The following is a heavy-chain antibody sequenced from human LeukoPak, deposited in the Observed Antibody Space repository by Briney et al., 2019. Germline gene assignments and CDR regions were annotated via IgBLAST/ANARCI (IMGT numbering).Heavy chain of an antibody. CDR2: IYYSGST. J-gene: IGHJ6*03. CDR1: GASISSYY. CDR3: ARGSYYYYYYMDV. Sequence: PSETLSLTCTVSGASISSYYWSWFRRPPGKGLEWIGYIYYSGSTNYNPSLKSRVTISVDTSKNQFSLKLSSVTAADTAVYYCARGSYYYYYYMDVWGKGTTVTVSS. V-gene: IGHV4-59*01.